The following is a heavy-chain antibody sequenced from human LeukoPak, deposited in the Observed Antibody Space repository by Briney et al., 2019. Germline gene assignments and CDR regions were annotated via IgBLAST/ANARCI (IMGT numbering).Heavy chain of an antibody. CDR3: AKDYGTYCSGGSCYSGYYYMDV. D-gene: IGHD2-15*01. Sequence: GGSLRLSCAASGFTFSSYGMHWVRQAPGKGLEWVAFIRYDGSNKYYADSVKGRFTISRDNSKNTLYLQMNSLRAEDTAVYYCAKDYGTYCSGGSCYSGYYYMDVWGKGTTVTISS. V-gene: IGHV3-30*02. J-gene: IGHJ6*03. CDR1: GFTFSSYG. CDR2: IRYDGSNK.